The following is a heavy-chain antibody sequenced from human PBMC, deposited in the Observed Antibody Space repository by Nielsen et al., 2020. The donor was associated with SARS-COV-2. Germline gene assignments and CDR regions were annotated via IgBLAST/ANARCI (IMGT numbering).Heavy chain of an antibody. Sequence: ASVKVSCKASGYTFSTYGINWVRQAPGQGLEWMGWITGYNGLTKFAQSFQGRVAMTTDRSTNTAYMELRSLRSDDTAVYYCAADRGIDWFDPWGQGTLVTVSS. CDR2: ITGYNGLT. CDR1: GYTFSTYG. V-gene: IGHV1-18*01. D-gene: IGHD3-10*01. CDR3: AADRGIDWFDP. J-gene: IGHJ5*02.